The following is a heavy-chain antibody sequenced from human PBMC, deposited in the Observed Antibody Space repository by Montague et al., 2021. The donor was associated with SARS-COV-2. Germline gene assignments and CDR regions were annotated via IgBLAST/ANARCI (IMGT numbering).Heavy chain of an antibody. Sequence: SETLSLTCTVSGGSITCYYWNWIRQSAGKGLEWIGRIYSSGNTNSNPSLESRVIMSVDSSQNQFSLKLNSATAAATAVYYWARGDQPTTASGYFFDSWGQGGRVTVSS. D-gene: IGHD6-25*01. CDR1: GGSITCYY. CDR3: ARGDQPTTASGYFFDS. CDR2: IYSSGNT. V-gene: IGHV4-4*07. J-gene: IGHJ4*02.